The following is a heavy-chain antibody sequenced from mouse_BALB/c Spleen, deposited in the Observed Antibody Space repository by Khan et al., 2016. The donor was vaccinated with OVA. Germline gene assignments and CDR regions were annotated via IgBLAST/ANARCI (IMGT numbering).Heavy chain of an antibody. Sequence: EVELVESGPGLVKPSQSLSLTCTVTGYSITSGYGWNWIRQFPGNKLEWMGYISYSGSTNYNPSLKSRISITRDTSKKQFFLQLNSVTTEDTATYYGARTASITYWGQGTMLTVS. CDR1: GYSITSGYG. J-gene: IGHJ2*01. CDR2: ISYSGST. CDR3: ARTASITY. D-gene: IGHD2-10*02. V-gene: IGHV3-2*02.